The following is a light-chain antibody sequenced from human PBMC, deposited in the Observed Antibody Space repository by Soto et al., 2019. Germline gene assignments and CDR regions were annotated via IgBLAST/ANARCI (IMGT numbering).Light chain of an antibody. CDR3: QQYGRSPPYT. Sequence: PGESATLSCRASQSVSSSYLAWYQQKPGQAPRLLIYGASSRATGIPDRFSGSGSGTDSTLTISRLEPEDFAVYYCQQYGRSPPYTFGQGTKLEIK. V-gene: IGKV3-20*01. J-gene: IGKJ2*01. CDR1: QSVSSSY. CDR2: GAS.